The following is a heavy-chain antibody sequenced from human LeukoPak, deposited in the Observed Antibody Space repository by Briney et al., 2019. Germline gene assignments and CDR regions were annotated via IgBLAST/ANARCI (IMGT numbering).Heavy chain of an antibody. J-gene: IGHJ6*02. V-gene: IGHV3-7*03. CDR1: GFTFSESW. CDR2: INHEGGAI. CDR3: AKDKGGHTYYYYGMDV. D-gene: IGHD2-15*01. Sequence: GGSLRLSCAASGFTFSESWMTWVRQVPGQGLEWVAHINHEGGAIQYVDSVKGRFTISRDNAKGSVFLQMNSLRAEDTALYYCAKDKGGHTYYYYGMDVWGQGTTVTVSS.